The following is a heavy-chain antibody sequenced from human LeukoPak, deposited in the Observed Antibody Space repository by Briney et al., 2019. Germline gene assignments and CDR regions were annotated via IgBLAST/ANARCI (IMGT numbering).Heavy chain of an antibody. J-gene: IGHJ4*02. V-gene: IGHV1-2*02. D-gene: IGHD6-6*01. CDR1: GYTFTNYY. CDR2: INPNSGGT. Sequence: ASVKVSCKASGYTFTNYYMHWVRQAPGQGLEWMGWINPNSGGTNYAQKFQGRVTMTRDTSISTAYMELSRLRSDDTAVYYCARFSSSVLGLGYWGQGTLVTVSS. CDR3: ARFSSSVLGLGY.